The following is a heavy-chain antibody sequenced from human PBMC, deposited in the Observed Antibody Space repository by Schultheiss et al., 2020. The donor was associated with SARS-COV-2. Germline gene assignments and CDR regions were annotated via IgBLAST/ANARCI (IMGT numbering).Heavy chain of an antibody. CDR1: GFTVSSNY. Sequence: GGSLRLSCAASGFTVSSNYMSWVRQAPGKGLEWVSVIYSGGSTYYADSVKGQFTISRDNSKNTLYLQMNSLRAEDTAVYYCARDPGSSSWADDAFDIWGQGTMVTVSS. CDR3: ARDPGSSSWADDAFDI. J-gene: IGHJ3*02. D-gene: IGHD6-13*01. CDR2: IYSGGST. V-gene: IGHV3-53*01.